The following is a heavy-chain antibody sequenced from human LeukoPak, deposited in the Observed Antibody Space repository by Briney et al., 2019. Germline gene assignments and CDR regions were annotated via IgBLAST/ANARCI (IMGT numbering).Heavy chain of an antibody. V-gene: IGHV3-20*04. CDR1: GFTFDDYG. D-gene: IGHD3-22*01. J-gene: IGHJ5*02. Sequence: PGGSLRLSCAASGFTFDDYGMSWVRQAPGKGLEWVSGINRNGGSTGYADSVKGRFTISRNNAKNSLYLQMNSLRAEDTALYYCARGHGSSGFHAFDPWGQGTLVTVSS. CDR2: INRNGGST. CDR3: ARGHGSSGFHAFDP.